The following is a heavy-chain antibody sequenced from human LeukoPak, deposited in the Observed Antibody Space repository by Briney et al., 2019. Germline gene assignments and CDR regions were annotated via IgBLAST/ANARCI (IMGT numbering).Heavy chain of an antibody. D-gene: IGHD3-10*01. J-gene: IGHJ4*02. CDR2: FDPEDGET. Sequence: ASVKVSCKVSGYTLTELSMHWVRQAPGKGLEWMGGFDPEDGETIYAQKFQGRVTMTEDTSTDTAYMELSSLRSEDTAVYYRATFSYYGSGSFDYWGQGTLVTVSS. CDR1: GYTLTELS. V-gene: IGHV1-24*01. CDR3: ATFSYYGSGSFDY.